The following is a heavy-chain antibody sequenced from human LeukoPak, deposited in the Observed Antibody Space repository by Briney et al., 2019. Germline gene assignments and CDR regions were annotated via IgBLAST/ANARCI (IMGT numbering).Heavy chain of an antibody. CDR2: MNPNSGNT. D-gene: IGHD3-10*01. CDR1: GYTFTSFD. Sequence: ASVKVSCKASGYTFTSFDINWVRQATGQGLEWMGWMNPNSGNTGSAQKFQGRITMTRNTSITTAYMELSSLRSEDTAVYYCASMVREWYPFDYWGQGTLVTVSS. CDR3: ASMVREWYPFDY. V-gene: IGHV1-8*01. J-gene: IGHJ4*02.